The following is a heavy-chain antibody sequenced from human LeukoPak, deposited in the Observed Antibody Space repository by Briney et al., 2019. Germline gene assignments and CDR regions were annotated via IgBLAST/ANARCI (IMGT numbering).Heavy chain of an antibody. CDR1: GFTFSSYE. CDR3: ARGPSLYYYYYGMDV. J-gene: IGHJ6*04. V-gene: IGHV3-48*03. Sequence: PGGSLRLSRAASGFTFSSYEMNWVRQAPGKGLEWVSYISSSGSTIYYADSVKGRFTISRDNAKNSLYLQMNSLRAEDTAVYYCARGPSLYYYYYGMDVWGKGTTVTVSS. CDR2: ISSSGSTI.